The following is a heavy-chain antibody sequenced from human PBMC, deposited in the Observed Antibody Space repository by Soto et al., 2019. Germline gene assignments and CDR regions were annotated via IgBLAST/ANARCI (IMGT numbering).Heavy chain of an antibody. D-gene: IGHD6-6*01. CDR2: IYPSDSYT. CDR3: ARQLPYYYGMDV. V-gene: IGHV5-10-1*01. Sequence: GESLKISWKGSGYSFTSYWISWVRQMPGKGVEWMGRIYPSDSYTNYSPSFQGHVTISADKSISTAYLQWSSLKASDTAMYYCARQLPYYYGMDVWGQGTTVTVSS. J-gene: IGHJ6*02. CDR1: GYSFTSYW.